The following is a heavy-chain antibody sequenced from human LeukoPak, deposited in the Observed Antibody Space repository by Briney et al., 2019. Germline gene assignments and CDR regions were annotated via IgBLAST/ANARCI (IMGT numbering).Heavy chain of an antibody. CDR3: ARDRKFTDAFDI. V-gene: IGHV3-20*04. Sequence: GGSLRLSCAASGFTFDDYGMSWVRQAPGKWLEWVSGINWNGGSTGYADSVKGRFTISRDNAKNSLYLQMNSLRAEDTALYYCARDRKFTDAFDIWGQGTMVTVSS. CDR2: INWNGGST. CDR1: GFTFDDYG. J-gene: IGHJ3*02.